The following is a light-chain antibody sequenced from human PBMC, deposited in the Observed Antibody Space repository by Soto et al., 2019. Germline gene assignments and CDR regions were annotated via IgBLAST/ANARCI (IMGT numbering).Light chain of an antibody. CDR2: DTS. Sequence: EIVLMQSPGTLSLSPGERATLSCRASQSVSSNHLAWYQQKPGQDPRLLIYDTSSRATGIPDRFSGSGSGTDFSLTIRRLGPEDFAVYYCQQYGSSPITFGQGTRLEIK. J-gene: IGKJ5*01. CDR1: QSVSSNH. CDR3: QQYGSSPIT. V-gene: IGKV3-20*01.